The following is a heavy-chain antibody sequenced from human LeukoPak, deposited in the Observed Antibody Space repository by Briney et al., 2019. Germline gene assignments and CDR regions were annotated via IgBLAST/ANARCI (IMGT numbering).Heavy chain of an antibody. CDR3: ARADLWFGAFDI. Sequence: GGSLRLSCAASGFTFSSYEMNWVRQAPGKGLEWVSYISRSGSTIYYADSVKGRFTISRDNAKNSLYLQMNSLRAEDTAVYYCARADLWFGAFDIWGQGTMVTVSS. CDR2: ISRSGSTI. D-gene: IGHD3-10*01. V-gene: IGHV3-48*03. J-gene: IGHJ3*02. CDR1: GFTFSSYE.